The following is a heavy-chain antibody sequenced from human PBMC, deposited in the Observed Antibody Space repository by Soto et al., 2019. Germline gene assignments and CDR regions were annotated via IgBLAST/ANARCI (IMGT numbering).Heavy chain of an antibody. V-gene: IGHV1-69*10. CDR2: INPILGIA. Sequence: SVKVSCKASGYTFTGYYMHWVRQAPGQGLEWMGWINPILGIANYAQKFQGRVTITADKSTSTAYMELSSLRSEDTAVYYCARDDVSPFDYWGQGTLVTAPQ. J-gene: IGHJ4*02. CDR1: GYTFTGYY. D-gene: IGHD3-16*01. CDR3: ARDDVSPFDY.